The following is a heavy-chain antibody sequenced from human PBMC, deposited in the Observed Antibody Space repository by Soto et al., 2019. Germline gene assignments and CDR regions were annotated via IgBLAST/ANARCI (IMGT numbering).Heavy chain of an antibody. Sequence: ASVKVSCKASGYSFTTYGISWVRQAPGQGLEWLGWISDYNGKTNYAQKVQDRVTMTTDTSTSTVYMELRSLRSDDTALYYCAREGDVPYYYYGMDIWGQGTTVTVSS. CDR1: GYSFTTYG. CDR3: AREGDVPYYYYGMDI. J-gene: IGHJ6*02. V-gene: IGHV1-18*01. CDR2: ISDYNGKT. D-gene: IGHD2-21*02.